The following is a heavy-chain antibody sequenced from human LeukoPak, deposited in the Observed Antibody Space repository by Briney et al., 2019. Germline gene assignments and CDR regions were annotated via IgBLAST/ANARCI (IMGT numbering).Heavy chain of an antibody. D-gene: IGHD4-17*01. J-gene: IGHJ3*02. Sequence: SETLSLTCAVYGGSFSGYYWSWIRQPPGKGLEWIGEINHSGSTNYNPSLKSRVTISVDTSKNQFSLKLSSVTAADTAVYYCARDIDHGDQTGLGAFDIWGQGTMVTVSS. CDR2: INHSGST. CDR3: ARDIDHGDQTGLGAFDI. CDR1: GGSFSGYY. V-gene: IGHV4-34*01.